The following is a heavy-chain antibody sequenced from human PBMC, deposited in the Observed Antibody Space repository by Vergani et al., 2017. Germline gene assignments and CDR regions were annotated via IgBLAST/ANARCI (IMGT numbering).Heavy chain of an antibody. CDR3: ARVGSSQGTWFDP. V-gene: IGHV4-59*01. Sequence: QVQLQESGPGLVKPSETLSLTCTVSGGSISSYYWSWIRQPPGKGLEWIGYIYYSGSTNYNPSLKSRGTISVDTSKNQFSLKLSSVTAADTAVYYCARVGSSQGTWFDPWGQGTLVTVSS. D-gene: IGHD6-13*01. CDR2: IYYSGST. J-gene: IGHJ5*02. CDR1: GGSISSYY.